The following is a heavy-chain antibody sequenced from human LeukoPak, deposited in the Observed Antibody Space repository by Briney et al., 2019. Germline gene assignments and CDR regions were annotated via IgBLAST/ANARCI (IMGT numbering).Heavy chain of an antibody. CDR1: GYTLTSYG. CDR2: ISAYNGNT. J-gene: IGHJ2*01. D-gene: IGHD6-13*01. CDR3: ARSQYSSSWYGGYWYFDL. V-gene: IGHV1-18*01. Sequence: ASVKVSCKASGYTLTSYGISWVRQAPGQGLEWMGWISAYNGNTNYAQKLQGRVTMTTDTSTSTAYMELRSLRSDDTAVYYCARSQYSSSWYGGYWYFDLWGRGTLVTVSS.